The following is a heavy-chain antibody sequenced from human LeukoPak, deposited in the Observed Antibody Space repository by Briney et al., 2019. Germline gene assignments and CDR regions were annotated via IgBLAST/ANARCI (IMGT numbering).Heavy chain of an antibody. J-gene: IGHJ4*02. CDR3: AKDMAGYCSSTSCPLRY. CDR2: ISGSGGST. CDR1: GFTFSSYS. V-gene: IGHV3-23*01. D-gene: IGHD2-2*01. Sequence: GGSLRLSCAASGFTFSSYSMNWVRQAPGKGLEWVSAISGSGGSTYYADSVKGRFTISRDNSKNTLYLQMNSLRAEDTAVYYCAKDMAGYCSSTSCPLRYWGQGTLVTVSS.